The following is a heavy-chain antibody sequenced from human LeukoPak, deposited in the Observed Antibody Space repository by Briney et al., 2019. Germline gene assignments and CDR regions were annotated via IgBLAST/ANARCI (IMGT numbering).Heavy chain of an antibody. CDR1: GGSISGYY. CDR3: ARKGVGYYFDY. V-gene: IGHV4-4*07. J-gene: IGHJ4*02. D-gene: IGHD1-26*01. CDR2: IYASGST. Sequence: SETLSLTCTVSGGSISGYYWSWIRQPAGKGLEWIGRIYASGSTNYNPSLKSRVTVSLDTSKNQFSLKLNSVTAADTAVYYCARKGVGYYFDYWGQGTLVTVSS.